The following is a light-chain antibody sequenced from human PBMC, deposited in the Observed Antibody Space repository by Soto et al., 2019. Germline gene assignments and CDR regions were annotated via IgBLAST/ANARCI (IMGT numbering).Light chain of an antibody. CDR1: QGIGDT. Sequence: MKQSPATLSVSPREGATLSCRASQGIGDTLAWYQHKPGQTPRLLIYDTSTRATGVPTRFSGSRSGAEFTLTINSLQSEDFAVYYCQPYNNWPLTFGGGTKLDIK. CDR2: DTS. V-gene: IGKV3-15*01. CDR3: QPYNNWPLT. J-gene: IGKJ4*01.